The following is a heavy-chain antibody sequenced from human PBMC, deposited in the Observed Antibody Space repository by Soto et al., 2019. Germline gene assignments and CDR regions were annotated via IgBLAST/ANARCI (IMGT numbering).Heavy chain of an antibody. Sequence: GGSLRLSCAASGFTFSSYSMNWVRQAPGKGLEWVSSISSSSSYIYYADSVKGRFTISRDNAKNSPYLKMNSLRAEDTAVYYCARDQVEISSSWYAGKKFDYWGQGTLVTVSS. J-gene: IGHJ4*02. D-gene: IGHD6-13*01. CDR2: ISSSSSYI. CDR3: ARDQVEISSSWYAGKKFDY. V-gene: IGHV3-21*01. CDR1: GFTFSSYS.